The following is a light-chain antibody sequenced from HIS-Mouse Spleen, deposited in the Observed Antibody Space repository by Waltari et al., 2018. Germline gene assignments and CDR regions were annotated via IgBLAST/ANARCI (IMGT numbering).Light chain of an antibody. CDR1: ALPKKC. J-gene: IGLJ2*01. CDR2: EDS. Sequence: SYELTQPPSVSVSPGQTARITCSGDALPKKCAYWYQQKSGQAPALVIYEDSKRPSGIPERFSGSSSGTMATLTISGAQVEDEADYYCYSTDSSGNHRVFGGGTKLTVL. V-gene: IGLV3-10*01. CDR3: YSTDSSGNHRV.